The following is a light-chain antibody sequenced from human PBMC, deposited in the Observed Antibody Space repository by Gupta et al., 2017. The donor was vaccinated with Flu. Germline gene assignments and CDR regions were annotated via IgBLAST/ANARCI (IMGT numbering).Light chain of an antibody. CDR1: TSRIGSNF. CDR2: WND. J-gene: IGLJ3*02. V-gene: IGLV1-51*02. CDR3: GTRDTSRRAWV. Sequence: CTSRIGSNFVYWSPPLPGHAPDLLIYWNDRRYSGIPARFSGSKSGTSATLAIAGLRTGDEAHYYCGTRDTSRRAWVFGGGTKLTVL.